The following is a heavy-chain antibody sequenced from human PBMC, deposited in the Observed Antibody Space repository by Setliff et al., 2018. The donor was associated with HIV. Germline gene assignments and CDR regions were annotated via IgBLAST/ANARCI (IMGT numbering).Heavy chain of an antibody. CDR1: GFTFSNYA. J-gene: IGHJ5*02. D-gene: IGHD6-13*01. Sequence: PGGSLRLSCAASGFTFSNYAMSWVRQAPGKGLEWVAFIRYDGSNKYYADSVKGRFTISRDNSKNTLYLQMNSLRAEDTAVYYCAKQTVSSSWSNWFDPWGQGTLVTVSS. V-gene: IGHV3-30*02. CDR3: AKQTVSSSWSNWFDP. CDR2: IRYDGSNK.